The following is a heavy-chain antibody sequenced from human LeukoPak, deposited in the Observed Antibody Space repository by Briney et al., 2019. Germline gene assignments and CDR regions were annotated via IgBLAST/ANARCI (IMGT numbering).Heavy chain of an antibody. CDR1: GVSFSTYY. CDR2: VNHSGYT. Sequence: SETLSLTCDVSGVSFSTYYWSWIRQSPEKGLEWIGEVNHSGYTNYNPSLKGRVTISVDTSKNQFTLKLSSVTAADTAVYYCARQLYGSDYWGQGALVTVSS. D-gene: IGHD4-17*01. J-gene: IGHJ4*02. V-gene: IGHV4-34*01. CDR3: ARQLYGSDY.